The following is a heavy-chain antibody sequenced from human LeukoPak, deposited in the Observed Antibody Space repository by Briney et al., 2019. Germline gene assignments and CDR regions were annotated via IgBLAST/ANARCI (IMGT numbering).Heavy chain of an antibody. D-gene: IGHD2-15*01. CDR3: ARVGGVRYCSGGSCNGPDDAFDI. V-gene: IGHV3-48*04. CDR1: GFTFSSYS. J-gene: IGHJ3*02. CDR2: ISSSSSNI. Sequence: PGGSLRLSCAASGFTFSSYSMNWVRQAPGKRLEWVSYISSSSSNIYYTDSVKGRFTISRDNAKNSLYLQMNSLRAEDTAVYYCARVGGVRYCSGGSCNGPDDAFDIWGQGTMVTVSS.